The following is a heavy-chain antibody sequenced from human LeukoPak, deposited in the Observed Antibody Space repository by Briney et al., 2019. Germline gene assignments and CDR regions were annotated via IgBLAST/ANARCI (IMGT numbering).Heavy chain of an antibody. J-gene: IGHJ4*02. CDR3: ARVVGYTAILK. V-gene: IGHV4-38-2*02. CDR2: IYHSGST. D-gene: IGHD5-18*01. CDR1: GYSISSGYY. Sequence: PSETLSLTCTVSGYSISSGYYWGWIRQPPGKGLEWIGSIYHSGSTYYNPSLKSRVTISVDTSKNQFSLKLSSVTAADTAVYYCARVVGYTAILKWGQGTLVTVSS.